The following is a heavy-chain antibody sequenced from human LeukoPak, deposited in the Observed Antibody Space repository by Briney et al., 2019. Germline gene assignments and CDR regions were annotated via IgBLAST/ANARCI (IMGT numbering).Heavy chain of an antibody. CDR1: GGSFIGFH. CDR3: AREDGYNFDDAFDI. V-gene: IGHV4-34*01. Sequence: KPSETLSLTCAVYGGSFIGFHWNWIRQAPGKGLEWIGDINHSGSTNYNPSLTSRVTISVDPSKNQFSLNLSSVTAADTAVYYCAREDGYNFDDAFDIWGQGTMVTVSS. J-gene: IGHJ3*02. D-gene: IGHD5-24*01. CDR2: INHSGST.